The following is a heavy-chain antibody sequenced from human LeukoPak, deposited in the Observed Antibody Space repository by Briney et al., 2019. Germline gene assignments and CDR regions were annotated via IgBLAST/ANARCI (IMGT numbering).Heavy chain of an antibody. CDR2: LHQGGSDD. CDR3: ARDVSLGFWSGYSDY. J-gene: IGHJ4*01. V-gene: IGHV3-7*01. CDR1: GFIFSDYS. Sequence: GGSLRLSCAASGFIFSDYSMTWVRQAPGKGLEWVANLHQGGSDDFYLDSVRGRFIISRDNARNSLYLQMNGLRVEDTAVYYCARDVSLGFWSGYSDYWGHGTLVAVAS. D-gene: IGHD3-3*01.